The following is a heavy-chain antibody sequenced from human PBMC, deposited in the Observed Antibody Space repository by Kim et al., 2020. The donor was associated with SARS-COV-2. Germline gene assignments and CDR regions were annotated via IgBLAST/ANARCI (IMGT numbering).Heavy chain of an antibody. CDR2: INSDGSTT. CDR3: YFSYVSSSPGGH. J-gene: IGHJ4*02. V-gene: IGHV3-74*01. Sequence: GGSLRLSCAASGFTFSSYWMNWVRQAPGKGLVWVSVINSDGSTTNYADSVKGRFTISRDNAKNTLYLQMNSLRAEDTAVYYCYFSYVSSSPGGHWGQGTLVTVSS. D-gene: IGHD3-22*01. CDR1: GFTFSSYW.